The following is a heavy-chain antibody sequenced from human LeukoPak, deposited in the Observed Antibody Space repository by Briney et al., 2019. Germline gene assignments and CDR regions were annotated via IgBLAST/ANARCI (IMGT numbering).Heavy chain of an antibody. J-gene: IGHJ5*02. CDR1: GYSFTSYW. V-gene: IGHV5-51*01. CDR2: IYPGDSDT. CDR3: ARRICYGSGSPEAWFDP. Sequence: GESLKISCKGSGYSFTSYWIGWVRQMPGKGLEWMGIIYPGDSDTRYSPSFQGQVTISADKSVSTAYLQWSSLKASDTAMYYCARRICYGSGSPEAWFDPWGQGTLVTVSS. D-gene: IGHD3-10*01.